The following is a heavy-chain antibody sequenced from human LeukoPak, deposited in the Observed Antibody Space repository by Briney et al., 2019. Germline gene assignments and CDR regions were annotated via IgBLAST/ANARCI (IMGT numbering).Heavy chain of an antibody. V-gene: IGHV1-24*01. Sequence: GASVKVSCKVSGYTLTELSMHWVRQAPGKGLEWMGGFDPEDGETIYAQKFQGRVTMTEDTSTDTAYVELSSLRSEDTAVYCCATGCSSTSCYLDYYYYMDVWGKGTTVTV. CDR1: GYTLTELS. CDR3: ATGCSSTSCYLDYYYYMDV. D-gene: IGHD2-2*01. J-gene: IGHJ6*03. CDR2: FDPEDGET.